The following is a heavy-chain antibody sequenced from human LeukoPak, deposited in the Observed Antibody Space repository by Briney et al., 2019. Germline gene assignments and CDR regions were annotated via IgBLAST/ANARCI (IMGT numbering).Heavy chain of an antibody. J-gene: IGHJ4*02. CDR2: IWYDGSNK. D-gene: IGHD6-19*01. Sequence: RSLRLSCAASGFTFSSYGMHWVRQAPGKGLEWVAVIWYDGSNKYYADSVKGRFTISRDNSKNTLYLQMNSLRAEDTAVYYCARAQVGSGWYNGDYWGQGTLVTVSS. CDR3: ARAQVGSGWYNGDY. V-gene: IGHV3-33*08. CDR1: GFTFSSYG.